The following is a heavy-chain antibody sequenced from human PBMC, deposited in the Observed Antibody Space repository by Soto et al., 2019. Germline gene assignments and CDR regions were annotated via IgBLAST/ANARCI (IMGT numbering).Heavy chain of an antibody. CDR1: GGSISSDY. Sequence: TSETLSLTCTVSGGSISSDYWSWIRQPPGKGLEWIGYIYYSGSTNYNPSLKSRVTISVDTSKNQFSLKLSSVTAADTAVYYCARAPRGNYGYPSYVEYWGQGTLVTVS. CDR2: IYYSGST. V-gene: IGHV4-59*01. J-gene: IGHJ4*02. D-gene: IGHD3-10*01. CDR3: ARAPRGNYGYPSYVEY.